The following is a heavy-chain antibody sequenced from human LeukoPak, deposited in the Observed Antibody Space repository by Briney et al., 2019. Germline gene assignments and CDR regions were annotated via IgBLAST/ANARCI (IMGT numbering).Heavy chain of an antibody. CDR2: ISSSSSYI. D-gene: IGHD2-2*01. J-gene: IGHJ4*02. CDR3: AREDIVVVPAATFFDL. V-gene: IGHV3-21*01. CDR1: GFTFSSYS. Sequence: PGGSLRLSCAASGFTFSSYSMNWVRQAPGKGLEWVSSISSSSSYIYYADSVKGRFTISRDNAKNSLYLQMNSLRAEDTAVYYCAREDIVVVPAATFFDLRGQGTLVTVSS.